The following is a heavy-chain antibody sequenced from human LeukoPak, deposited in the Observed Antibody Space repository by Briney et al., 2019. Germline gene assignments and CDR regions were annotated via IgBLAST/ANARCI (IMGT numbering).Heavy chain of an antibody. V-gene: IGHV4-38-2*01. CDR3: AGGPVAVTHRFDY. Sequence: SETLSLTCAVPGYSISSGYYWGWIRQPPGQGLEWIGSIYHSGSTYYNPSRKSRVTISVDTSKNQFSLKLSSVTAADTAVYYCAGGPVAVTHRFDYWGQGTLVTVSS. CDR2: IYHSGST. J-gene: IGHJ4*02. D-gene: IGHD4-17*01. CDR1: GYSISSGYY.